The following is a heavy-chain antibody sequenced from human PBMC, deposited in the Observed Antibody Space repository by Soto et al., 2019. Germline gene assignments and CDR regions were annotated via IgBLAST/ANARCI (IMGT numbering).Heavy chain of an antibody. J-gene: IGHJ5*02. CDR2: IYYSGST. CDR3: ARGIYSGSYYWFDP. Sequence: PSETLSLTCTVSGGSITSGGYYWSWIRQHPGKGLEWIGYIYYSGSTNYNPSLKSRVTISVDTSKNQFSLKLSSVTAADTAVYYCARGIYSGSYYWFDPWGQGTLVTVSS. CDR1: GGSITSGGYY. D-gene: IGHD1-26*01. V-gene: IGHV4-61*08.